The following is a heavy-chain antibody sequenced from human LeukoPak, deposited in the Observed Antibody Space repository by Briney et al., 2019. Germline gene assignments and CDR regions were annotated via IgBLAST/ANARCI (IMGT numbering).Heavy chain of an antibody. CDR3: ARDRRYFDTGGLGDPDY. CDR1: GFTFSSYS. J-gene: IGHJ4*02. D-gene: IGHD2-8*02. V-gene: IGHV3-21*01. CDR2: ISSSSSYI. Sequence: GGSLRLSCAASGFTFSSYSMNWVRQAPGKGLEWVSSISSSSSYIYYADSMKGRFTISRDNAKNSLYLQMNNLRAEDTAVYYCARDRRYFDTGGLGDPDYWGQGTLVTVSS.